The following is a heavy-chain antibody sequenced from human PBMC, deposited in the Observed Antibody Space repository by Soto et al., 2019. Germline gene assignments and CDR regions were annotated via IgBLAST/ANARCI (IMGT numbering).Heavy chain of an antibody. CDR1: GFTFEDYA. J-gene: IGHJ3*02. CDR2: ISWNSGSI. CDR3: AKDLLTFGGYGAVEI. Sequence: EVQLVESGGGLVQPVRSLRLYCAASGFTFEDYAMHWVRQAPGKGLEWVSCISWNSGSIGHADSVKGRFTISRDNAENSLYLQMNRLRAEDKDLYYCAKDLLTFGGYGAVEIWGHGKMVTVSS. V-gene: IGHV3-9*01. D-gene: IGHD3-16*01.